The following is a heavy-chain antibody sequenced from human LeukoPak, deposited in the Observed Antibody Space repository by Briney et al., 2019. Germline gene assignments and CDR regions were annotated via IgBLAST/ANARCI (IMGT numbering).Heavy chain of an antibody. CDR2: INHSGST. Sequence: SETLSLTCAVYGGSFSGYYWSWIRQPPGKGLEWIGEINHSGSTNYNPSLKSRVTISVDTSKNQFSLKLSSVTAADTAVYYCARHLTLYYDFWSGYYTAGRDNWFDPWGQGTLVTVSS. CDR3: ARHLTLYYDFWSGYYTAGRDNWFDP. D-gene: IGHD3-3*01. CDR1: GGSFSGYY. V-gene: IGHV4-34*01. J-gene: IGHJ5*02.